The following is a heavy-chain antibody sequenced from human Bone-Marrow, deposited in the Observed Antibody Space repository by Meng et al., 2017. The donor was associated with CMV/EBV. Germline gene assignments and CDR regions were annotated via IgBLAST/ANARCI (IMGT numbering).Heavy chain of an antibody. CDR3: ARVGIAARLGWFDP. CDR2: ISYDGSNK. V-gene: IGHV3-30*03. D-gene: IGHD6-6*01. CDR1: GFTFSNYG. Sequence: GESLKISCAASGFTFSNYGMNWVRQAPGKGLEWVAVISYDGSNKYYADSVKGRFTISRDNSKNTLYLQMNSLRAEDTAVYYCARVGIAARLGWFDPWGQGTLVTVSS. J-gene: IGHJ5*02.